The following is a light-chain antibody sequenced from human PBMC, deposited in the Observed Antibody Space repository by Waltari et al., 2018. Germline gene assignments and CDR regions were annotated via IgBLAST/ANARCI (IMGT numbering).Light chain of an antibody. CDR3: SSYTTSSAPGV. CDR2: EVS. V-gene: IGLV2-14*03. CDR1: DSDVGAYDF. J-gene: IGLJ1*01. Sequence: QSALTQPASVSGSPGQSITISCSGTDSDVGAYDFVSWYQQHPGKAPHLIIYEVSNGPSGMSKRFAASKSGNTASRTISGLQAEDEADYYCSSYTTSSAPGVFGTGTRVTVL.